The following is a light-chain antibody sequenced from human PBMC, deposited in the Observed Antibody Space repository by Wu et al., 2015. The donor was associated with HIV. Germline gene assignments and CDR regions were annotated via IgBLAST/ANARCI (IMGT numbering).Light chain of an antibody. J-gene: IGKJ1*01. V-gene: IGKV3-11*01. Sequence: EIVLTQSPGILSLSPGERASLSCRASQTVSYNYLAWYQQKPGQAPRVLIYEASSRATGIPARFSGSGSGTDFNLTISSLEPEDFAVYICPQRHRWPQTFGQGTKVEIK. CDR1: QTVSYNY. CDR3: PQRHRWPQT. CDR2: EAS.